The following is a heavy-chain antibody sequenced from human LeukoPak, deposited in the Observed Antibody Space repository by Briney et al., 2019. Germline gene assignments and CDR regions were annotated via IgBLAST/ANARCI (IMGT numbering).Heavy chain of an antibody. CDR3: ARDFTGLTSYDAFDI. Sequence: PGGSLRLSCAASGFTFSSYSMNWVRQAPGKGLEWVSSISSSSNYIYYADSVKGRFTISRDNAKNSLYLQMNSLRAEDTAVYYCARDFTGLTSYDAFDIWGQGTMVTVSS. CDR2: ISSSSNYI. CDR1: GFTFSSYS. D-gene: IGHD3-9*01. J-gene: IGHJ3*02. V-gene: IGHV3-21*01.